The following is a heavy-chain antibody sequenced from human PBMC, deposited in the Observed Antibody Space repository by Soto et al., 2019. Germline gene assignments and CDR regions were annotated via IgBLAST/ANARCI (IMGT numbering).Heavy chain of an antibody. Sequence: QITVKESGLPLVKPTETLTLTCTFSGFSLSTNGMGVGWIRQPAGKALEWLALIYWDDDKRYSPSLRSRLTITKDTSKNQVDLTMTNMDPVDTATYYCARLTRGVYDLDRLWEKFDYWGQGTLVTVSS. D-gene: IGHD5-12*01. V-gene: IGHV2-5*02. CDR2: IYWDDDK. CDR3: ARLTRGVYDLDRLWEKFDY. CDR1: GFSLSTNGMG. J-gene: IGHJ4*02.